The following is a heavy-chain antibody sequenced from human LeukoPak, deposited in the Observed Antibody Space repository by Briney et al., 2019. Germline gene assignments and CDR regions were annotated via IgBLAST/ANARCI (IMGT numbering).Heavy chain of an antibody. CDR2: IYYSGST. V-gene: IGHV4-59*12. J-gene: IGHJ6*03. Sequence: SETLSLTCTVSGGSISSYYWSWIRQPPGKGLEWIGYIYYSGSTNYNPSLKSRVTISVDTSKNQFSLKLSSVTAADTAVYYCARSQGYDFWSGDYYYYMDVWGKGTTVTVSS. CDR3: ARSQGYDFWSGDYYYYMDV. D-gene: IGHD3-3*01. CDR1: GGSISSYY.